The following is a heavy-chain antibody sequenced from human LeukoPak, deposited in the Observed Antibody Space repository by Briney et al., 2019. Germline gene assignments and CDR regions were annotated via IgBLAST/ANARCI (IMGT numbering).Heavy chain of an antibody. D-gene: IGHD2-21*01. CDR3: AHRHYSSVNAFDV. CDR2: TYWDNDE. CDR1: GFSLTTSGMS. Sequence: SGPTLVKPTQTLTLTCTFSGFSLTTSGMSVGWLRQPPGKAPEWLALTYWDNDERFNPSLKSRIAITKDTSKNQVVLTLTNMDPVDTATYCCAHRHYSSVNAFDVWGQGAMVTVSS. V-gene: IGHV2-5*02. J-gene: IGHJ3*01.